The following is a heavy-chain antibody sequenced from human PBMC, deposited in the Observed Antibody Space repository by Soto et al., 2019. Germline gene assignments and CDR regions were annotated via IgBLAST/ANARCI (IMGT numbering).Heavy chain of an antibody. CDR2: INHRGST. V-gene: IGHV4-34*01. CDR1: GGSFSGYY. Sequence: QVQLQQWGAGLLKTSETVSLNSAVYGGSFSGYYWSWIRQPPVKGLAWIGEINHRGSTNYNPYHKRRFTISVDTSKNQFSLKLSSVTAADTAVYYRARGGYCSGGSCRHGLHRSHYYMEVWCKGTTVTVS. J-gene: IGHJ6*03. D-gene: IGHD2-15*01. CDR3: ARGGYCSGGSCRHGLHRSHYYMEV.